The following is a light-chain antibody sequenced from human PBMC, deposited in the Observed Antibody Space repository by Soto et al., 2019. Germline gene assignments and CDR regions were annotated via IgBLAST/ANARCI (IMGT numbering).Light chain of an antibody. J-gene: IGKJ4*01. CDR3: QQDGYSPGLA. Sequence: EIVLTQSPGTLSLSPGERATLSCRASQSVSGDYLAWYQQRPGQAPRLLIYSASSRATGIPDRFSGSGTGTNFTLTIPRLEPEDFAVYYCQQDGYSPGLACGGGNKVDIK. CDR1: QSVSGDY. V-gene: IGKV3-20*01. CDR2: SAS.